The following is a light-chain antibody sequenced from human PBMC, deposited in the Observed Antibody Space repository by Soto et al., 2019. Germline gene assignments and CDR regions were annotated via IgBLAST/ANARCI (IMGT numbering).Light chain of an antibody. J-gene: IGLJ2*01. CDR2: LNRDGSH. Sequence: QLVLTQSRSASASLGASVKLTCTLSSGHSSDPIAWHQQQPEKGPRYLMELNRDGSHSKGDGIPYGFSGSSSGAERYLTLSTLQSEDEADYSCQTWGTGIVLFGGGTKLT. CDR1: SGHSSDP. V-gene: IGLV4-69*01. CDR3: QTWGTGIVL.